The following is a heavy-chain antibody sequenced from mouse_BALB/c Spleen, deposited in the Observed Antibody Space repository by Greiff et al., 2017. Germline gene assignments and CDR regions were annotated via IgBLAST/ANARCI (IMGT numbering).Heavy chain of an antibody. CDR3: ARGKYAYDPFAY. CDR1: GYTFTSYW. D-gene: IGHD2-12*01. Sequence: QVQLQQSGAELAKPGASVKMSCKASGYTFTSYWMHWVKQRPGQGLEWIGYINPSTGYTEYNQKFKDKATLTADKSSSTAYMQLSSLTSEDSAVYYCARGKYAYDPFAYWGQGTLVTVSA. CDR2: INPSTGYT. J-gene: IGHJ3*01. V-gene: IGHV1-7*01.